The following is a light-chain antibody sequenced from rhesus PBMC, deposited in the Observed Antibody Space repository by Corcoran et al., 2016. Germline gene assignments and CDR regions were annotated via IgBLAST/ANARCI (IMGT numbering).Light chain of an antibody. CDR3: QQYNSSPYS. CDR1: QGMSSY. CDR2: YAS. Sequence: DIQMTQSPSSLFASVGDTVTITCRASQGMSSYLAWYQQKPGKAPKPLIYYASHLESGFPSRLRGSGSGTEFTLPISSLQPEYFAPYYCQQYNSSPYSFGQGTKVEIK. J-gene: IGKJ2*01. V-gene: IGKV1-37*01.